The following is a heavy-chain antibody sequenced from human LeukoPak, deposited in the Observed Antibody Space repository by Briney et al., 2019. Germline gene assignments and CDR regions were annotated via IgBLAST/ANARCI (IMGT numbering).Heavy chain of an antibody. D-gene: IGHD3-10*01. V-gene: IGHV3-9*01. CDR1: GFTFDDYA. CDR2: ISWNSGSI. Sequence: GGSLRLSCAASGFTFDDYAMHWVRQAPGKGLEWVSGISWNSGSIGYADSVKGRFTISRDNAKNSLYLQMNSLRAEDTAVYYCARGGVIYHGMDVWGQGTTVTVSS. CDR3: ARGGVIYHGMDV. J-gene: IGHJ6*02.